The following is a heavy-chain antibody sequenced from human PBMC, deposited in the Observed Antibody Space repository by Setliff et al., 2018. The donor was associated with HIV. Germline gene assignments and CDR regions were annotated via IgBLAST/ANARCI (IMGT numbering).Heavy chain of an antibody. J-gene: IGHJ6*03. D-gene: IGHD2-15*01. CDR2: INQDGSEQ. V-gene: IGHV3-7*03. CDR3: AKAGGGILYFYYMDV. Sequence: GGSLRLSCAASGFTFSSYWMTWVRQAPGKGLEWVANINQDGSEQNFVDSVKGRFTISRDNSKNTLSLQLNSLTAEDSAVYYCAKAGGGILYFYYMDVWGKGTTVTVSS. CDR1: GFTFSSYW.